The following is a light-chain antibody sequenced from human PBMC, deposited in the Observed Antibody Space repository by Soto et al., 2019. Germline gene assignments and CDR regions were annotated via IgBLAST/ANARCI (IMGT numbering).Light chain of an antibody. CDR3: QQYNSWPQT. CDR2: GAS. CDR1: QSVSSN. J-gene: IGKJ1*01. V-gene: IGKV3-15*01. Sequence: ERVMTQSPATLSVSPGERATLSCRASQSVSSNLAWYQQKPGQAPRLLIYGASTRATGIPARFSGSGSGTVFTLTISSLQSEDFAVYCCQQYNSWPQTFGQGTKVDIK.